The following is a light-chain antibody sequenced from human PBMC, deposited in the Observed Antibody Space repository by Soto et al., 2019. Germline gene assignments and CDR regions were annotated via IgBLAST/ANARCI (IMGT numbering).Light chain of an antibody. CDR3: QQYMTRPT. J-gene: IGKJ5*01. Sequence: EIWMTQSPATVSGSPGERATLSCRASQSVSDKLAWYQQKPGQAPRLLIYHASARATGIPARFSGSGSGTDFSLTISSLQSEDSAVYYCQQYMTRPTFGHGTRLEIK. CDR2: HAS. CDR1: QSVSDK. V-gene: IGKV3-15*01.